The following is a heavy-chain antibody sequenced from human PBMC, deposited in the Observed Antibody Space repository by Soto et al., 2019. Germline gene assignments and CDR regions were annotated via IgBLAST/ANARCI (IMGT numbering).Heavy chain of an antibody. J-gene: IGHJ3*02. Sequence: ASVKVSCKASGYTFTNYAVHWVRQAPRQRLEWMGWISAGNGNTNYAQKLQGRVTMTTDTSTSIAYMELRSLRSDDTAVYYCARVVVVVAATLPYAFDIWGQGTMVTVSS. CDR2: ISAGNGNT. V-gene: IGHV1-3*01. D-gene: IGHD2-15*01. CDR3: ARVVVVVAATLPYAFDI. CDR1: GYTFTNYA.